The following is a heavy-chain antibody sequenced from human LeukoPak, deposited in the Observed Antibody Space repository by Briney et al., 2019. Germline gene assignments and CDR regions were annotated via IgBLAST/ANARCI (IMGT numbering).Heavy chain of an antibody. CDR1: GFTFSSYA. D-gene: IGHD5-24*01. J-gene: IGHJ6*03. CDR3: ARGAALSGYNIYYYYYMDV. Sequence: GGSLRLSCAASGFTFSSYAMSWVRQAPGKGLEWVSGISGSGDTPYYADSVKGRFTISRDNSKNTLYLQMNSLRAEDTAVYYCARGAALSGYNIYYYYYMDVWGKGTTVTISS. CDR2: ISGSGDTP. V-gene: IGHV3-23*01.